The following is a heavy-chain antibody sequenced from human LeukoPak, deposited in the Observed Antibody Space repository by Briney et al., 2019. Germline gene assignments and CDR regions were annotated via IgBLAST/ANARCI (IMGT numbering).Heavy chain of an antibody. D-gene: IGHD2-21*01. J-gene: IGHJ6*03. Sequence: SETLSLTCAVYGGSFSGYYWSWIRQPPGEGLEWSGEINHSGSTNYNPSLKSRVTISVDTSKNQFSLKLSSVTAADTAVYYCARDQVWLIVDYYYYMDVWGKGTTVTISS. CDR1: GGSFSGYY. CDR3: ARDQVWLIVDYYYYMDV. CDR2: INHSGST. V-gene: IGHV4-34*01.